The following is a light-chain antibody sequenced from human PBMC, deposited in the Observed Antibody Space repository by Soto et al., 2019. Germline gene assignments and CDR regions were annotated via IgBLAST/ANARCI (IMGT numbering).Light chain of an antibody. J-gene: IGKJ5*01. CDR1: QSVSSY. Sequence: EIVLTQSPATLSLSPGETATLSCRASQSVSSYLAWYQQKPGQAPRLLIYDASNRATGIPARFSGSGSGTDFTLTISSLEPEDFAVYYCQQRSEWPITCGQGTRLEI. CDR3: QQRSEWPIT. CDR2: DAS. V-gene: IGKV3-11*01.